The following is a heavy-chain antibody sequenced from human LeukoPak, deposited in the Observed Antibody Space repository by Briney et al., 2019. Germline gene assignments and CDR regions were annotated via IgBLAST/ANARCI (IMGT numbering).Heavy chain of an antibody. CDR3: AGSNLGYSYGPSFDY. CDR2: IYYSGST. Sequence: PSETLSLTCTVSGGSISSHYWSWIRQPPGKGLEWIGYIYYSGSTNYNPSLKSRVTISVDTSKNQFSLKLSSVTAADTAVYYCAGSNLGYSYGPSFDYGGQGTLVTVSS. D-gene: IGHD5-18*01. V-gene: IGHV4-59*08. CDR1: GGSISSHY. J-gene: IGHJ4*02.